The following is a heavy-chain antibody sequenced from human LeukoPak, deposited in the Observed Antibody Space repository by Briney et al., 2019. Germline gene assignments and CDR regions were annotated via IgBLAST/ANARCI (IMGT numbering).Heavy chain of an antibody. CDR3: ARSQGQWLVVYYFDY. D-gene: IGHD6-19*01. CDR1: GFTFSKFP. J-gene: IGHJ4*02. V-gene: IGHV3-23*01. Sequence: GGSLRLSCAASGFTFSKFPMGWVRQAPGRGLEWVSAISASGDVTFYADSLRGRFTISRDNAKNSLYLQMNSLRAEDTAVYYCARSQGQWLVVYYFDYWGQGTLVTVSS. CDR2: ISASGDVT.